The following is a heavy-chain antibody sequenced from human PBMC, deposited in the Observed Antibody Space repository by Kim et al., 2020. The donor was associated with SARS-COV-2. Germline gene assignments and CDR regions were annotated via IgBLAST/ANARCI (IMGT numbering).Heavy chain of an antibody. D-gene: IGHD6-13*01. J-gene: IGHJ6*02. V-gene: IGHV4-30-2*01. CDR2: IYHSGST. CDR3: ARARAAAGKRDYYYYGMDV. CDR1: GGSISSGGYS. Sequence: SETLSLTCAVSGGSISSGGYSWSWIRQPPGKGLEWIGYIYHSGSTYYNPSLKSRVTISVDRSKNQFSLKLSSVTAADTSVYYCARARAAAGKRDYYYYGMDVWGQGTTVTVSS.